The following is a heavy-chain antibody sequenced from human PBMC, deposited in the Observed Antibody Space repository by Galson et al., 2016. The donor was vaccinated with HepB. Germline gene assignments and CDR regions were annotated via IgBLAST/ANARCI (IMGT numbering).Heavy chain of an antibody. Sequence: SETLSLTCTVSGGPITSNHHYWGWIRQPPGKGLEWIGSAFHSGNTYYNQSLRSRVTVSVDASRNQFSLKFSSLTAADTAIYYCSRSDLVVVPTSTDRFDPRGQGILVAVSS. D-gene: IGHD2-2*01. CDR3: SRSDLVVVPTSTDRFDP. CDR1: GGPITSNHHY. V-gene: IGHV4-39*01. J-gene: IGHJ5*02. CDR2: AFHSGNT.